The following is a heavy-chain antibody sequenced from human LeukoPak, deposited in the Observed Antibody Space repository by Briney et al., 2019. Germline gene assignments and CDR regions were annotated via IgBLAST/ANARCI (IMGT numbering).Heavy chain of an antibody. CDR1: GFTFSSYE. CDR2: ISSSGSTI. Sequence: GGSLRLSCAASGFTFSSYEMNWVRQAPGKGLEWVSYISSSGSTIYYADSVKGRFTISGDNAKNSLYLQMNSLRDEDTAVYYCAREMAHYFDSSGYSFWGQGTLVTVSS. V-gene: IGHV3-48*03. CDR3: AREMAHYFDSSGYSF. D-gene: IGHD3-22*01. J-gene: IGHJ4*02.